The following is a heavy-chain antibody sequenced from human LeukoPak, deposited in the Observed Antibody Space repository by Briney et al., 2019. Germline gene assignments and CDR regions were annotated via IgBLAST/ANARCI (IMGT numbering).Heavy chain of an antibody. Sequence: GGSLRLSCAASGFSFSTSAMSWVRQAPGKGLEWVSYISSSGSTIYYADSVKGRFTISRDNAKNSLYLQMNSLRAEDTAVYYCARDSYGSPQVYWGQGTLVTVSS. CDR2: ISSSGSTI. D-gene: IGHD3-10*01. J-gene: IGHJ4*02. CDR1: GFSFSTSA. CDR3: ARDSYGSPQVY. V-gene: IGHV3-48*03.